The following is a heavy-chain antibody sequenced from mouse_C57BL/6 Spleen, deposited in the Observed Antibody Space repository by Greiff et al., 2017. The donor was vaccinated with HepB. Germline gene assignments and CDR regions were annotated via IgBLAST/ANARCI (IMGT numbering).Heavy chain of an antibody. V-gene: IGHV1-55*01. D-gene: IGHD2-2*01. CDR2: IYPGSGST. CDR1: GYTFTSYW. Sequence: QVQLQQPGAELVKPGASVKMSCKASGYTFTSYWITWVKQRPGQGLEWIGDIYPGSGSTNYNEKFKSKATLTVDTSSSTAYMQLSSLTSEDSAVYYWAKGRFGYDGDYFDYGGQGTTLTVSS. CDR3: AKGRFGYDGDYFDY. J-gene: IGHJ2*01.